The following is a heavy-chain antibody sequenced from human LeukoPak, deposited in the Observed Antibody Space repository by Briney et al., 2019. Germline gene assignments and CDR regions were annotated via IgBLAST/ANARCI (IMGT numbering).Heavy chain of an antibody. V-gene: IGHV5-51*01. CDR3: ARHIGHPIVRGVMFDP. Sequence: GESLKISCKGSGYSFTSYWNGWVRQMPGKGLEWMGIIYPGDSDTRYSPSFQGQVTISADKSISTAYLQWSSLKASDTAMYHCARHIGHPIVRGVMFDPWGQGTLVTVSS. J-gene: IGHJ5*02. CDR2: IYPGDSDT. CDR1: GYSFTSYW. D-gene: IGHD3-10*01.